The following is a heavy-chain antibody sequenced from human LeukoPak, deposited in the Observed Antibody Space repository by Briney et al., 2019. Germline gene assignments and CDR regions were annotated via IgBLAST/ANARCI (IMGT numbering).Heavy chain of an antibody. Sequence: PGGSLRLSCAASGFTFGSYAMSWVRQAPGKGLEWVSAISGSGSNTYYADSVKGRFTFSRDNSKNTLYLQMNSLRAEDTAVYYCAKDKALGGGSCYDSWGQGTLVTVSS. CDR1: GFTFGSYA. J-gene: IGHJ5*01. D-gene: IGHD2-15*01. CDR3: AKDKALGGGSCYDS. V-gene: IGHV3-23*01. CDR2: ISGSGSNT.